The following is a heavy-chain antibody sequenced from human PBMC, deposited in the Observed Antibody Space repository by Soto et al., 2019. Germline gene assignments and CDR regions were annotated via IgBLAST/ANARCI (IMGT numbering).Heavy chain of an antibody. CDR1: GFTFDDYA. CDR3: AKDGGDYSFDY. Sequence: SLRLSCAASGFTFDDYAMHWVRQAPGKGLEWVSGISWNSGSIGYADSVKGRFTISRDNAKNSLYLQMNSLRAEDTALYYCAKDGGDYSFDYWGQGTLVTVSS. D-gene: IGHD2-21*01. CDR2: ISWNSGSI. V-gene: IGHV3-9*01. J-gene: IGHJ4*02.